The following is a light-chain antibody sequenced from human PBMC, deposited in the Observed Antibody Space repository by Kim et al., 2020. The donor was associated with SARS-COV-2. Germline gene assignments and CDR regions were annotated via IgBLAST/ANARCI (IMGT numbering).Light chain of an antibody. V-gene: IGLV2-14*04. CDR1: SSDIGGYNY. CDR3: SSYTTSNTWV. J-gene: IGLJ3*02. CDR2: DVS. Sequence: GQSITISCTGTSSDIGGYNYVSWYQQHPAEAPNLMIYDVSKRPSGVSHRFSGSKSGNTASLTISGLQAEDEADYYCSSYTTSNTWVFGGGTKVTVL.